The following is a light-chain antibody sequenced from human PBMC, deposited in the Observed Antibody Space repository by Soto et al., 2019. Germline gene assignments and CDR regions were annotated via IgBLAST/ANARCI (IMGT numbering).Light chain of an antibody. CDR2: GSN. CDR1: SPNIGTGYD. V-gene: IGLV1-40*01. J-gene: IGLJ3*02. Sequence: QSVLTQPPSVSGAPGQRVIISCTGGSPNIGTGYDVYWYQQLPGPAPRLLIYGSNNRPAGVPDRFSGSRSGTSASLTITGLQAEDEDDYYCQSYDSRLFWVFGGGTKLTVL. CDR3: QSYDSRLFWV.